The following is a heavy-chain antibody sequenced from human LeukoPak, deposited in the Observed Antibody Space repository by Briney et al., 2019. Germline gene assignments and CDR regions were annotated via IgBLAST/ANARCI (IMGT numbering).Heavy chain of an antibody. V-gene: IGHV1-2*02. CDR1: GYTFTGYY. D-gene: IGHD4-17*01. CDR2: INPNSGGT. CDR3: AESNYGDYLFDY. J-gene: IGHJ4*02. Sequence: ASVKVSCKASGYTFTGYYMHWVRQAPGQGLEWMGWINPNSGGTNYAQKFQGRVTMTRDTPISTAYMELSRLRSDDTAVYYCAESNYGDYLFDYWGQGTLVTVSS.